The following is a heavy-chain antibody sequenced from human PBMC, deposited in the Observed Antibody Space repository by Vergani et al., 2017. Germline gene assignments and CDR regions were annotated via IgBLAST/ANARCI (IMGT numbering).Heavy chain of an antibody. J-gene: IGHJ4*02. D-gene: IGHD2-2*01. CDR3: AKDPSLYCSSTSCYYFDY. Sequence: EVQLLESGGGLVQPGGSLRLSCAASGFTFSSYAMSWVRQAPGKGLEWVSALSGSGGSTYYADSVKGRFTISRDNSKNTLYLQMNSLRAEDTAVYYCAKDPSLYCSSTSCYYFDYWGQGTLVTVSS. CDR2: LSGSGGST. V-gene: IGHV3-23*01. CDR1: GFTFSSYA.